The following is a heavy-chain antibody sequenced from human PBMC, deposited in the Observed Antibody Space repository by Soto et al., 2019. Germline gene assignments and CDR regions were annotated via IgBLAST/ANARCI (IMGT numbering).Heavy chain of an antibody. J-gene: IGHJ4*02. Sequence: QVQLVESGGGVVQPGRSLRLSCAPSGFTFSSYAMHWVRQAPGKGLEWMALISYDGSNKYYADSVKGRFTISRDISKNTLYLQMNSLRAEDTAVYYCARVQGGGTYYRLLDYWGQGTLVTVSS. CDR1: GFTFSSYA. CDR3: ARVQGGGTYYRLLDY. V-gene: IGHV3-30-3*01. CDR2: ISYDGSNK. D-gene: IGHD2-15*01.